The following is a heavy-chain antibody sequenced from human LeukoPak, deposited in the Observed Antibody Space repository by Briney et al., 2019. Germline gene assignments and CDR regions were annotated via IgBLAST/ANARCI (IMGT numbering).Heavy chain of an antibody. Sequence: PGGSLRLSCAASGFTFSSYSMNWVRQAPGKGLEWISYISSSSNTIYNADSVKGRFTISRDNAKNSLYLQMNSLRAEDTAVYYCARDLGYSSGWPGDYWGQGTLVTASS. CDR1: GFTFSSYS. J-gene: IGHJ4*02. CDR2: ISSSSNTI. CDR3: ARDLGYSSGWPGDY. D-gene: IGHD6-19*01. V-gene: IGHV3-48*01.